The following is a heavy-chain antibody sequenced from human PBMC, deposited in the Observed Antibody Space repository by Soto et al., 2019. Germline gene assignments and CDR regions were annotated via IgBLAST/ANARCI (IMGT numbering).Heavy chain of an antibody. Sequence: QPGGSLRLSCAASGFTFSSYWMSWVRQAPGKGLEWVANIKQDGSEKYYVDSVKGRFTISRDNAKNSLYLQMNSLRAEDTAVYYCARDAGVVAVAGTYYYYYGMDVWGQGTTGTVSS. J-gene: IGHJ6*02. V-gene: IGHV3-7*01. CDR2: IKQDGSEK. D-gene: IGHD6-19*01. CDR3: ARDAGVVAVAGTYYYYYGMDV. CDR1: GFTFSSYW.